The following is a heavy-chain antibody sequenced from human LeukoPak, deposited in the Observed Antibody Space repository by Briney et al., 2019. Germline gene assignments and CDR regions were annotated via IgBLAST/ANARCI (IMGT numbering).Heavy chain of an antibody. CDR2: ISGSGGST. CDR1: GFTFSNYA. CDR3: ARGSVVTFDY. V-gene: IGHV3-23*01. D-gene: IGHD4-23*01. J-gene: IGHJ4*02. Sequence: GGSLRLSCAASGFTFSNYAMNWVRQAPGKGLEWVSAISGSGGSTYYADSVKGRFTISRDNSKNTLFLQMNSLRAEDTAVYYCARGSVVTFDYWGQGTLVTVSS.